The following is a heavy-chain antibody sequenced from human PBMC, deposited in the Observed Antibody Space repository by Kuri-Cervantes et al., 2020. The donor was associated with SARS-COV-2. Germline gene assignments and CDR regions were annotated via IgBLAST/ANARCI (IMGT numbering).Heavy chain of an antibody. CDR2: INSDGSVT. CDR3: ASNGWGFRNPGGVSGFDY. CDR1: GFTFSRSW. V-gene: IGHV3-74*01. Sequence: GESLKISCAASGFTFSRSWMLWVRQAPGKGLVWVSRINSDGSVTSYPDSVEGRFTISRDNVKNSLYLQMNSLRAEDTAVYYCASNGWGFRNPGGVSGFDYWGQGTLVTVSS. J-gene: IGHJ4*02. D-gene: IGHD3-16*01.